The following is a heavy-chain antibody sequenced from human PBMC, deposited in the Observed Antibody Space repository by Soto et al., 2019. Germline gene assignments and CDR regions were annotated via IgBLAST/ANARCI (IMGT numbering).Heavy chain of an antibody. CDR1: GFTVSSYA. V-gene: IGHV3-30*03. CDR3: ARSGRSSPPATRYFKY. D-gene: IGHD6-19*01. CDR2: ISSDGKTK. Sequence: QVQLVESGGGVVQPGRSLRLSCAASGFTVSSYAMHWVRQAPGKGLEWVTVISSDGKTKFYADSVQGRFAVSRDRSQNIQYLEMNSLTAEDTALYYCARSGRSSPPATRYFKYWGQGSLVTVSS. J-gene: IGHJ4*02.